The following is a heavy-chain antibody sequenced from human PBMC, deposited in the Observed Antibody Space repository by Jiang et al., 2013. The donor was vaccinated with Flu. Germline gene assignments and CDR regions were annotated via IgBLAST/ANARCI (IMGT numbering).Heavy chain of an antibody. D-gene: IGHD1-26*01. CDR3: VRDSGSYGLFDY. CDR2: IWYDGSNK. J-gene: IGHJ4*02. V-gene: IGHV3-33*01. Sequence: ASGFTFSSYGMHWVRQAPGKGLEWVAVIWYDGSNKYYADSVKGRFTISRDNSKNTLYLQMNSLRAEDTAVYYCVRDSGSYGLFDYWGQGTLVTVSS. CDR1: GFTFSSYG.